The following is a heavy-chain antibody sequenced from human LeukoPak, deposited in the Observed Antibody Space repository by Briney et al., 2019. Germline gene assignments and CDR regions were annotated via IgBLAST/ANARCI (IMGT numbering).Heavy chain of an antibody. V-gene: IGHV4-4*07. CDR1: GGSISSYY. CDR3: ARDPRGIVGANHNWFDP. D-gene: IGHD1-26*01. Sequence: SETLSLTCTVSGGSISSYYWSWIRQPAGKGLEWIGRIYASGSTNYNPSLKSRVSMSVDTSKSQFSLKLISVTAADTAVYYCARDPRGIVGANHNWFDPWGQGTLVTVSS. J-gene: IGHJ5*02. CDR2: IYASGST.